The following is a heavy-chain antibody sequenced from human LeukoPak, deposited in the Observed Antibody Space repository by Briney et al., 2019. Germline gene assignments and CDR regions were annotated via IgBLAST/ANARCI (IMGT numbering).Heavy chain of an antibody. J-gene: IGHJ4*02. D-gene: IGHD3-10*01. CDR1: GFTFSSYE. CDR2: ISSSGSTI. CDR3: AKAVGLLWFGELEY. V-gene: IGHV3-48*03. Sequence: PGGPLRLSCAASGFTFSSYEMNWVRQAPGKGLEWVSYISSSGSTIYYADSVKGRFTISRDNSKNSLYLQMNSLRTEDTALYYCAKAVGLLWFGELEYWGQGTLVTVSS.